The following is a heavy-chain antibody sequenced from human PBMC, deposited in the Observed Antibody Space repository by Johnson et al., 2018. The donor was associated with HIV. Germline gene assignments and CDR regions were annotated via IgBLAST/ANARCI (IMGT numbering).Heavy chain of an antibody. CDR3: VRPAAAGRDDAFDI. D-gene: IGHD6-13*01. J-gene: IGHJ3*02. V-gene: IGHV3-66*02. CDR1: GFTVSSNY. CDR2: ISGSGGST. Sequence: MQLVESGGGLVQPGGSLRLSCAASGFTVSSNYMSWVRQAPGKGLEWVSVISGSGGSTYYADSVKGRFTISRDNSKNTLYLQMNSLRAEDTAVYYCVRPAAAGRDDAFDIWGQGTMVIVSS.